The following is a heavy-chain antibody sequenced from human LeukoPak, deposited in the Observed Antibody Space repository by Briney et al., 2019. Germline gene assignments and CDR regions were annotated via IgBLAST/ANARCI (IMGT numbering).Heavy chain of an antibody. CDR2: MKSTTDGGST. V-gene: IGHV3-15*07. D-gene: IGHD2-15*01. CDR1: FSSFNKAW. Sequence: GGSLRLSCAGSFSSFNKAWMNWVRQAPGKGLEWVGRMKSTTDGGSTDNAAPVKGRFIISRDDSEKMAYLEMNRLKIEDTAVYYCSTHPTSGFWGQGTLVTVSS. CDR3: STHPTSGF. J-gene: IGHJ4*02.